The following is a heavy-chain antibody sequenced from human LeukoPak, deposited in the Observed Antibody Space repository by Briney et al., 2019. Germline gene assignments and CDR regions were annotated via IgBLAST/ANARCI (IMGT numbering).Heavy chain of an antibody. D-gene: IGHD3-22*01. CDR2: IYYSGST. Sequence: SETLSLTCTVSGGSISSYYWSWIRQPPGKGLEWIGYIYYSGSTNYNPSLKSRVTISVDTSKNQFSLKLSSVTAADTAVYYCARGRIYYYDSSGRYYYMDVWGKGTTVTVSS. CDR3: ARGRIYYYDSSGRYYYMDV. J-gene: IGHJ6*03. V-gene: IGHV4-59*12. CDR1: GGSISSYY.